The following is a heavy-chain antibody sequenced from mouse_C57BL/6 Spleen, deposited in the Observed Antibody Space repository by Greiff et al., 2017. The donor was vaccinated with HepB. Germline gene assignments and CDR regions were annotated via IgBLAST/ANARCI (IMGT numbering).Heavy chain of an antibody. J-gene: IGHJ4*01. Sequence: VKLVESGPGLVAPSQSLSITCTVSGFSLTSYGVHWVRQPPGKGLEWLVVIWSDGSTTYNSALKSRLSISKDNSKSQVFLKMNSLQTDDTAMYYCARHRGVYYGNYDAMDYWGQGTSVTVSS. CDR2: IWSDGST. V-gene: IGHV2-6-1*01. CDR1: GFSLTSYG. CDR3: ARHRGVYYGNYDAMDY. D-gene: IGHD2-1*01.